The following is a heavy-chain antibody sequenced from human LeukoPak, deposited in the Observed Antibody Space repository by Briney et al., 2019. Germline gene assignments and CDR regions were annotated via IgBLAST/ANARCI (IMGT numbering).Heavy chain of an antibody. CDR1: GITFSRCG. CDR3: AKDRSTYYYYFYGMDV. J-gene: IGHJ6*02. Sequence: GSSLRLSCAASGITFSRCGMHWVRQAPGKGLEWVAVISDDGSNKYYADSVKGRFTISRDNSKDTLYLQMNSLRDEDTAVYYCAKDRSTYYYYFYGMDVWAKGPRSPSP. V-gene: IGHV3-30*18. CDR2: ISDDGSNK.